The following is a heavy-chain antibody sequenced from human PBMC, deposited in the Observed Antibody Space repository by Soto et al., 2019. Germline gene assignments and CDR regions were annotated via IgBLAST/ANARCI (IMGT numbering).Heavy chain of an antibody. Sequence: GESLKISCNTSGYSFISYWVAWVRQKPGKGLEWMGTFYPGDSTSTYSPSFQGQVTISVDKSISTAYLHLSSLKASDTAMYYCARIIGYCRNNDCSWTFDIWGQGTTVTV. CDR2: FYPGDSTS. V-gene: IGHV5-51*01. J-gene: IGHJ3*02. D-gene: IGHD2-2*03. CDR3: ARIIGYCRNNDCSWTFDI. CDR1: GYSFISYW.